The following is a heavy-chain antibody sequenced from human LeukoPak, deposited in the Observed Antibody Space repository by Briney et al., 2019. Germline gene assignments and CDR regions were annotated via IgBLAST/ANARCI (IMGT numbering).Heavy chain of an antibody. D-gene: IGHD6-19*01. V-gene: IGHV1-24*01. CDR3: ATAYRLRAVAGNVLGFDY. J-gene: IGHJ4*02. CDR1: GYTLTELS. Sequence: ASVKVSCKVSGYTLTELSMHWVRQAPGKGLEWMGGFDPEDGETIYAQKFQGRVTMTEDTSTDTAYMELSSLRSEDTAVYYCATAYRLRAVAGNVLGFDYWGQGTLVTVSS. CDR2: FDPEDGET.